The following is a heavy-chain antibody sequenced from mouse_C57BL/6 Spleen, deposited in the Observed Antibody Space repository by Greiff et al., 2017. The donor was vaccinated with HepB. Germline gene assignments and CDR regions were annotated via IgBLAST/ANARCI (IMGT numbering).Heavy chain of an antibody. CDR3: TSYSYGSSYFDY. Sequence: VQLKQSGAELVRPGASVKLSCTASGFNIKDDYMHWVKQRPEQGLEWIGWIDPENGDTEYASKFQGKATITADTSSNTAYLQLSSLTSEDTAVYYCTSYSYGSSYFDYWGQGTTLTVSS. J-gene: IGHJ2*01. D-gene: IGHD1-1*01. CDR2: IDPENGDT. V-gene: IGHV14-4*01. CDR1: GFNIKDDY.